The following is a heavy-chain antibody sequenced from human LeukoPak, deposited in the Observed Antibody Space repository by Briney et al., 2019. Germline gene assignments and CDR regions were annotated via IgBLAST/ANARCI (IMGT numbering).Heavy chain of an antibody. CDR2: IYYSGST. V-gene: IGHV4-59*01. J-gene: IGHJ3*02. CDR1: GGSISGYY. D-gene: IGHD6-13*01. CDR3: ARAPGDSRSWYSGLDAFDI. Sequence: PSETLSLICTVSGGSISGYYWSWIRQPPGKGLEWIGYIYYSGSTNYNPSLKSRVTISVDTSKNQFSLKLSSVTAADTAVYYCARAPGDSRSWYSGLDAFDIWGQGTMVTVSS.